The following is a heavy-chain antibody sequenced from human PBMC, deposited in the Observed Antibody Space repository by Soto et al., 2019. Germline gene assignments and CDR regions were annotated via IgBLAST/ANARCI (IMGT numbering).Heavy chain of an antibody. CDR3: AKSLRTSLTTGYWFDP. J-gene: IGHJ5*02. V-gene: IGHV3-23*01. D-gene: IGHD4-17*01. Sequence: EVQLLESGGGLVQPGGSLRLSCAGSGFTVITYAMSWVRQAPGKGLEWISSIGGDGRTTYYAGSVKGRFTISRDSSKTTVYMLITNLRAEDTAIYYCAKSLRTSLTTGYWFDPWGQGTLVTVSS. CDR2: IGGDGRTT. CDR1: GFTVITYA.